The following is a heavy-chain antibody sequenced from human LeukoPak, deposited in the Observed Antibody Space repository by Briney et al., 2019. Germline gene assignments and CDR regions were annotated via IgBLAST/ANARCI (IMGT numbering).Heavy chain of an antibody. CDR3: ARVAYCAGDCHHMDS. V-gene: IGHV3-48*03. CDR2: ISSSGGTM. CDR1: GFTFSNYE. Sequence: GGSLRLSCIASGFTFSNYEMNWVRQAPGKGLEWVSYISSSGGTMYYADSVKGRFTISRDNAKNSLYLQMNSLRAEDTAVYYCARVAYCAGDCHHMDSWGQGTLVTVSS. J-gene: IGHJ4*02. D-gene: IGHD2-21*02.